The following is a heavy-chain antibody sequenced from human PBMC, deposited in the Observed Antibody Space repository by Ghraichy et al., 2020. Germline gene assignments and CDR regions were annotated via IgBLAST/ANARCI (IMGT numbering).Heavy chain of an antibody. CDR1: GASISSYY. CDR3: AREEGTGWSMY. D-gene: IGHD6-19*01. Sequence: SETLSLTCSVSGASISSYYWSWIRQPPGKGLEWIGYIYYSGSTTYNPSLKSRVTLSVDTSKNQFSLKLRSVTAADTAVYYCAREEGTGWSMYWGQGTLVTVSS. V-gene: IGHV4-59*12. J-gene: IGHJ4*02. CDR2: IYYSGST.